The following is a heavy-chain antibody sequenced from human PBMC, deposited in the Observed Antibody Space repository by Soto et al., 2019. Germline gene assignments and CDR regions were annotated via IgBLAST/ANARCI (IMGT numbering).Heavy chain of an antibody. J-gene: IGHJ3*02. D-gene: IGHD6-13*01. Sequence: GGSLRLSCAASGFTFSSYAMHWVRQAPGKGLEWVAVISYDGSNKYYADSVKGRFTISRDNSKNTLYLQMNSLRAEDTAVYYCARDTARGSSFSAFDIWGQGTMVTVSS. CDR1: GFTFSSYA. V-gene: IGHV3-30-3*01. CDR3: ARDTARGSSFSAFDI. CDR2: ISYDGSNK.